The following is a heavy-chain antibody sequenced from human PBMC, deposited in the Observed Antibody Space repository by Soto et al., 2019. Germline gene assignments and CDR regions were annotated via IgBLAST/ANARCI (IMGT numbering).Heavy chain of an antibody. J-gene: IGHJ5*02. CDR3: ARSWDYYDSSGYINWFDP. CDR2: IYYSGST. D-gene: IGHD3-22*01. V-gene: IGHV4-59*08. Sequence: SETLSLTCTVSGGSISSYYWSWIRQPPGKGLEWIGYIYYSGSTNYNPSLKSRVTISVDTSKNQFSLKLSSVTAADTAVYYCARSWDYYDSSGYINWFDPWGQGTLVTVSS. CDR1: GGSISSYY.